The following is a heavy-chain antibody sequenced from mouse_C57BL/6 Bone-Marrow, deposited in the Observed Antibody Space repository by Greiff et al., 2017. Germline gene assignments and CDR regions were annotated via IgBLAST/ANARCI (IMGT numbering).Heavy chain of an antibody. CDR1: GFSINSDCY. V-gene: IGHV3-3*01. D-gene: IGHD2-12*01. J-gene: IGHJ4*01. CDR2: TFYSGIT. Sequence: EVQLQQSGPSLVRPSQTLSLTCTVTGFSINSDCYWIWIRQFPGNKLEYIGYTFYSGITYYNPSLESRTYITRDTSKNQFSLKLSSVTTEDTATYYCARLPRWDYAMDYWGQGTSVTVSS. CDR3: ARLPRWDYAMDY.